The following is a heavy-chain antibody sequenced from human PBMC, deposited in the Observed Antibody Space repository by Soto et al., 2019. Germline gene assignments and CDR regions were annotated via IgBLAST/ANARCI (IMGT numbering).Heavy chain of an antibody. V-gene: IGHV3-30*18. CDR2: TSYDGRKK. D-gene: IGHD5-12*01. J-gene: IGHJ6*02. CDR3: AKDSGYSGYDVYDYYYGMDV. CDR1: GFTFSLYG. Sequence: QLVESGGGVVQPGRSLRLSCAASGFTFSLYGMHWVRQAPGKGLEWVAVTSYDGRKKYYADSVKGRFTISRDNSKNALYLQMNSLRAEDTAVYYCAKDSGYSGYDVYDYYYGMDVWGQGTTVTVSS.